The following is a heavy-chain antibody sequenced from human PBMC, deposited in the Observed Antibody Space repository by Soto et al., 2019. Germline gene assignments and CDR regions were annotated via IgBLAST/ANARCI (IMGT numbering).Heavy chain of an antibody. V-gene: IGHV3-13*01. CDR3: ARSLAYTRTPLDV. J-gene: IGHJ6*02. CDR1: GFTFHNYD. D-gene: IGHD3-16*01. CDR2: IGTTDDT. Sequence: EVQLVESGGGLVQPGGSLRLSCAASGFTFHNYDMYWVRQTTGKGLEWVSVIGTTDDTFYIDSVKCRFTISREDAKSSFYLEMNGLRAEDTAVYYCARSLAYTRTPLDVWGQGTTVTVSS.